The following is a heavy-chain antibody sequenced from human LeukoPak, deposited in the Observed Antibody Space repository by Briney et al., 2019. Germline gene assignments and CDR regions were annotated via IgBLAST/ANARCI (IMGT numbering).Heavy chain of an antibody. D-gene: IGHD1-26*01. CDR3: AKVGLVGATTRDRSYFDY. CDR1: GFTFSSYA. J-gene: IGHJ4*02. CDR2: ISGSGRST. V-gene: IGHV3-23*01. Sequence: GGSLRLSCAASGFTFSSYAMSWVRQAPGKGLEWVSGISGSGRSTYYADSVKGRFTISRDNSKNTLYLQMNSLRAEDTAVYYCAKVGLVGATTRDRSYFDYWGQGTLVTVSS.